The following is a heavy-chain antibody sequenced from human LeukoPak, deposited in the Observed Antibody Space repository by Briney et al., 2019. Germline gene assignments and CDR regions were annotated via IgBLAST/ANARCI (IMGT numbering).Heavy chain of an antibody. Sequence: PGGSLRLSCAVSGFTFSGYAMHWVRQAPGKGLEHVSTINTDGGSTYYAKSVKGRFTISRDNSKNTLYLQMGSLRAEDTAVYYCARRERDGYNYFDYWGQGTLVTVSS. CDR2: INTDGGST. D-gene: IGHD5-24*01. J-gene: IGHJ4*02. CDR3: ARRERDGYNYFDY. CDR1: GFTFSGYA. V-gene: IGHV3-64*01.